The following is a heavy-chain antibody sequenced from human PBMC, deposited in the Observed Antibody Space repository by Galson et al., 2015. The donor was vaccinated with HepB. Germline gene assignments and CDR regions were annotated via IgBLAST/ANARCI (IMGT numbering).Heavy chain of an antibody. D-gene: IGHD1-14*01. CDR2: ISYDGSNK. V-gene: IGHV3-30-3*01. J-gene: IGHJ4*02. Sequence: SLRLSCAASGFTFSSYAMHWVRQAPGKGLEWVAVISYDGSNKYYADSVKGRFTISRDNSKNTLYLQMNSLRAEDTAVYYCAREDRKLPIRQLGPLGQYWGQGTLVTVSS. CDR3: AREDRKLPIRQLGPLGQY. CDR1: GFTFSSYA.